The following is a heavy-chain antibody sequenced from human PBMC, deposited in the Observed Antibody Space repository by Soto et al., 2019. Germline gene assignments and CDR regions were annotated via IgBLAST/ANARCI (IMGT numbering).Heavy chain of an antibody. CDR1: GFTFSNYA. CDR2: ISYDGIKR. J-gene: IGHJ4*02. Sequence: PGGSLRLSCAASGFTFSNYAMHWVRQAPGKGLEWVANISYDGIKRFYIDSVKGRFTISRDNAKNSLYLQMNSLRAEDTAVYYCARGERRLNWGQGTLVTVSS. D-gene: IGHD6-25*01. V-gene: IGHV3-30*04. CDR3: ARGERRLN.